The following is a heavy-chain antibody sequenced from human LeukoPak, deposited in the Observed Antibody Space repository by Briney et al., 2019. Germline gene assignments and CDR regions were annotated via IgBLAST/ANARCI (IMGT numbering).Heavy chain of an antibody. V-gene: IGHV3-30-3*01. CDR2: ISYDGSNK. D-gene: IGHD5-18*01. CDR3: GRDPSAWWIQLWFRY. J-gene: IGHJ4*02. Sequence: PGGSLRLSCAASGFTFSNYTMHWVRQAPGKGLEWVALISYDGSNKYYADSVKGRFTISRDNSKNTLNLQMKSLRTDDTAVYYCGRDPSAWWIQLWFRYWGQGTLVTVSS. CDR1: GFTFSNYT.